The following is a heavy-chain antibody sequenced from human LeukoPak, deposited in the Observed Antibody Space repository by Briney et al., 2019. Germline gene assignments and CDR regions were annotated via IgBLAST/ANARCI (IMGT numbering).Heavy chain of an antibody. CDR1: GFTFSSYA. V-gene: IGHV3-23*01. Sequence: GSLRLSCSASGFTFSSYAMGWVRQAPGKGLEWVSAISGSGGSTYYADSVKGRFTISRDNSKNTLYLQMNSLRAEDTAVYYCAKDRQQLARTEYYFDYWGQGTLVTVSS. CDR3: AKDRQQLARTEYYFDY. CDR2: ISGSGGST. J-gene: IGHJ4*02. D-gene: IGHD6-13*01.